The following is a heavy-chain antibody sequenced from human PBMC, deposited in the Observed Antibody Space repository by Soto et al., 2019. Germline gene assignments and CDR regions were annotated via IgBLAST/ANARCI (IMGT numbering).Heavy chain of an antibody. CDR1: GFSLSTSGVG. V-gene: IGHV2-5*02. CDR2: IYWDDDK. CDR3: AHRRNIYVLRYFDWPDSFDD. Sequence: SGPTLVNPTQTLTLTCTFSGFSLSTSGVGVGWIRQPPGKALEWLALIYWDDDKRYSPSLKSRLTITKDTSKNQVVLTMTNMDPVDTATYYCAHRRNIYVLRYFDWPDSFDDRGQGTRVTVAS. D-gene: IGHD3-9*01. J-gene: IGHJ4*02.